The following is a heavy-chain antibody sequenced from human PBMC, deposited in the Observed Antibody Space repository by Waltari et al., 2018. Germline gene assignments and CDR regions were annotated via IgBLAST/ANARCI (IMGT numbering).Heavy chain of an antibody. J-gene: IGHJ5*02. D-gene: IGHD5-12*01. Sequence: QAQLVESGGGAVQPGRSLRLSCAASGFSFNSFALHWVRQAPGKGPEWLAVRSYDVSKKFYAESVKGRFTISRDNSKNVVYLQVDSLRPEDTAVYYCARDGYSGHLDPWGQGTLVTVSS. CDR2: RSYDVSKK. CDR3: ARDGYSGHLDP. CDR1: GFSFNSFA. V-gene: IGHV3-30*07.